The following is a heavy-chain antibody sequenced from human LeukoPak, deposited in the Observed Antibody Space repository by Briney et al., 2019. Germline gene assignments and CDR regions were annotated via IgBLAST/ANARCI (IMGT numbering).Heavy chain of an antibody. CDR2: MSSISAYI. CDR3: ERGLRGYSSSDY. Sequence: NPGGCLRLSCAASALTFNSYRMNGVRPAPGKGRGWGASMSSISAYIYYAASVKGLFTISSGNAENALFLQMNSLGPGDTAVYYRERGLRGYSSSDYWGQGTLVTVSS. CDR1: ALTFNSYR. V-gene: IGHV3-21*01. J-gene: IGHJ4*02. D-gene: IGHD6-6*01.